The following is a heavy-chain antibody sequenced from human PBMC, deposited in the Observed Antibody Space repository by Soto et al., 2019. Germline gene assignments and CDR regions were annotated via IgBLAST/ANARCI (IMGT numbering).Heavy chain of an antibody. CDR2: INAANGNT. J-gene: IGHJ4*02. Sequence: QAHLVQSGAEVKMPGASVQVSCKASGFVSTNYNFPWVRQAPGQSLEWMGRINAANGNTQYAQNLQGRVTFTSDASASTAFMELTNLRFEDKAMYYCATDYGSNWRLWGQGTLVSVSS. V-gene: IGHV1-3*01. CDR1: GFVSTNYN. D-gene: IGHD3-10*01. CDR3: ATDYGSNWRL.